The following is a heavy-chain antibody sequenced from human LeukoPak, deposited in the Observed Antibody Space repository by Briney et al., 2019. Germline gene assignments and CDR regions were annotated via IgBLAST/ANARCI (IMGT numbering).Heavy chain of an antibody. D-gene: IGHD2-8*02. V-gene: IGHV3-7*01. CDR3: ARERPYWWTFDY. J-gene: IGHJ4*02. CDR2: IKQDESEE. CDR1: GFTFSSYW. Sequence: GGSLRLSCAASGFTFSSYWMSWVRQAPGRGLEWVAIIKQDESEEYYVDSVKGRFTISRDNAKNSLYLQMNSLRAEDTAVYYCARERPYWWTFDYWGQGTLVTVSS.